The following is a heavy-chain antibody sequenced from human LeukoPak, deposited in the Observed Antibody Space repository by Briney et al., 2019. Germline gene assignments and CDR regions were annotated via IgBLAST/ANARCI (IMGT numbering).Heavy chain of an antibody. V-gene: IGHV3-53*01. CDR2: IYSGGST. D-gene: IGHD5-18*01. J-gene: IGHJ4*02. CDR1: GFTVSSNY. Sequence: PGGSLRLSCAASGFTVSSNYMSWVRQAPGKGLEWVSLIYSGGSTYYADSVKGRFTISRDNSKNTLYLQMNSLRAEDTAVYYCAREIYSYGYNFDYWGQGTLVTVSS. CDR3: AREIYSYGYNFDY.